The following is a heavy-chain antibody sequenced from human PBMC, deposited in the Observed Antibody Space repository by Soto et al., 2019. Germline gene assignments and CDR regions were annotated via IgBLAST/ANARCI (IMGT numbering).Heavy chain of an antibody. CDR3: AKDLTIFQIGYYYGMDV. Sequence: GGSLRLSCAASGFTFSSYAMSWVRQAPGKGLEWVSAISGSGGSTYYADSVKGRFTISRDNSKNTLYLQMNSLRAEDTAVYYCAKDLTIFQIGYYYGMDVWGQGTTVTVSS. CDR1: GFTFSSYA. CDR2: ISGSGGST. D-gene: IGHD3-9*01. J-gene: IGHJ6*02. V-gene: IGHV3-23*01.